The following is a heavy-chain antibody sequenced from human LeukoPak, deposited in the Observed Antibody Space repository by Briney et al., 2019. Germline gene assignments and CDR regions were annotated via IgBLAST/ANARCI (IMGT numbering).Heavy chain of an antibody. Sequence: GGSLRLSCAASGFTFSSYGMHWVRQAPGKGLEWVAVISYDGSNKYYADSVKGRFTISRDNSKNTLYLQMNSLRAEDTVVYYCAKEYSSSSVDYWGQGTLVTVSS. CDR3: AKEYSSSSVDY. CDR1: GFTFSSYG. D-gene: IGHD6-6*01. J-gene: IGHJ4*02. V-gene: IGHV3-30*18. CDR2: ISYDGSNK.